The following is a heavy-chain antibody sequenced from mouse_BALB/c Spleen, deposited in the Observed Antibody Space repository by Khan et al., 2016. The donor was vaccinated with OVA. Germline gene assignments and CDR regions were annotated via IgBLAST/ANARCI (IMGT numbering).Heavy chain of an antibody. V-gene: IGHV9-3-1*01. D-gene: IGHD2-10*01. CDR2: INTYTGEA. Sequence: QIQLVQSGPELKKPGETVKISCKASGYTFTSYGMNWVKQSPGKALRWMGWINTYTGEATYTDDFKGRFAFSLETSASTAYLQINNLKNEDTATYFCAGPPYFSYTLDYWGQGTSVTVAS. CDR3: AGPPYFSYTLDY. J-gene: IGHJ4*01. CDR1: GYTFTSYG.